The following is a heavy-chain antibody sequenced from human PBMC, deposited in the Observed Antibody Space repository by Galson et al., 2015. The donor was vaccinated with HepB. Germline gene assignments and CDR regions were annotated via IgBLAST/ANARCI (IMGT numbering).Heavy chain of an antibody. CDR1: GGSISSSSYY. Sequence: SETLSLTCTVSGGSISSSSYYWGWLRQPPGKGLEWIGSIYYSGSTYYNPSLKSRVTISVDTSKNQFSLKLSSVTAADTAVYYCARRYCGGDPTVCDAFDIWGQGTMVTVSS. CDR3: ARRYCGGDPTVCDAFDI. J-gene: IGHJ3*02. CDR2: IYYSGST. V-gene: IGHV4-39*01. D-gene: IGHD2-21*02.